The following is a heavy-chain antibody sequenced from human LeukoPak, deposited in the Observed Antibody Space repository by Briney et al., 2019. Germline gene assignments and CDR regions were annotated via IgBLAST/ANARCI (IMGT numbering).Heavy chain of an antibody. CDR1: GVYISNYY. V-gene: IGHV4-4*07. CDR3: ARGDSLTGYFGY. D-gene: IGHD3-9*01. J-gene: IGHJ4*02. CDR2: IYTSGT. Sequence: SETLSLTCTVSGVYISNYYWSWIRQPAGKGLEWIGRIYTSGTNYNPSLKSRVTMPVDTSKDQFSLKLNSVTAADTAVYYCARGDSLTGYFGYWGQGTLVTVSS.